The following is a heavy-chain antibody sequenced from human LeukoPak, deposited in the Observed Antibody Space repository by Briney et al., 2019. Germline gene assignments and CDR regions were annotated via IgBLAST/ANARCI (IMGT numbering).Heavy chain of an antibody. CDR3: AGGGTAMDNWFDP. CDR1: GGSISSGSYY. J-gene: IGHJ5*02. CDR2: IYTSGST. Sequence: SQTLSLTCTVSGGSISSGSYYWSWIRQPAGKGLEWIGRIYTSGSTNYNPSLKSRVTISLDTSKNQFSLKLSSVTAADTAVYYCAGGGTAMDNWFDPWGQGTLVTVSS. V-gene: IGHV4-61*02. D-gene: IGHD5-18*01.